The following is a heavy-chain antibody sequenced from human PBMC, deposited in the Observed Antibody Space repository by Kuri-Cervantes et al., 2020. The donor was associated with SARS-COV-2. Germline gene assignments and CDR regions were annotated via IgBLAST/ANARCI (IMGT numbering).Heavy chain of an antibody. D-gene: IGHD5-18*01. V-gene: IGHV3-23*01. CDR3: ANGHSFGYPPCDY. J-gene: IGHJ4*02. Sequence: LSLTTAASGFTLADYAMSCVRQPPGEGLEWVSSISASGGSANYADSVKGRLTVSRDNSKNTLYLQINSLRAEDTAVYYCANGHSFGYPPCDYWGQGTLVTVSS. CDR2: ISASGGSA. CDR1: GFTLADYA.